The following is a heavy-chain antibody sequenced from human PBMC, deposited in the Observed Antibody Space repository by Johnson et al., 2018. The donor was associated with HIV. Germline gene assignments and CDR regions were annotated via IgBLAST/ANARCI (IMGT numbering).Heavy chain of an antibody. CDR1: GITFSRFP. J-gene: IGHJ3*02. Sequence: QVHLVESGGGVVQPGRSLRLSCAASGITFSRFPMNWVRQAPGKGLEWVAVISSDESYIHYGDSVKGRFIVSKDNSKNTLYFQMNGLRAEDTAVYYCAKQNRGAFDIWGQGTMVTVSS. CDR2: ISSDESYI. V-gene: IGHV3-30*14. CDR3: AKQNRGAFDI. D-gene: IGHD1/OR15-1a*01.